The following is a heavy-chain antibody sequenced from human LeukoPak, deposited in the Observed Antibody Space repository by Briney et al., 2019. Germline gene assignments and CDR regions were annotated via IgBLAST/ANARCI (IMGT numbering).Heavy chain of an antibody. V-gene: IGHV3-23*01. CDR3: AKGSLGYCSSTSCYDDYYYYMDV. CDR1: GFTFSSYA. Sequence: GGSLRLSCAASGFTFSSYAMSWVRQAPGKGLEWVSAISGSGGSTYYADSVKGRFTISRDNSKNTLYLQMNSLRAEDTAVYHCAKGSLGYCSSTSCYDDYYYYMDVWGKGTTVTVSS. CDR2: ISGSGGST. D-gene: IGHD2-2*01. J-gene: IGHJ6*03.